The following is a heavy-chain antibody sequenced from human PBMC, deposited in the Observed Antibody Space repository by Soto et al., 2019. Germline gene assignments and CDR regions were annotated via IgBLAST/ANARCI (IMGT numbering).Heavy chain of an antibody. J-gene: IGHJ4*02. V-gene: IGHV4-39*01. CDR2: IYYSGST. CDR3: ANSYYDFWSGYQMYYFDY. D-gene: IGHD3-3*01. Sequence: QLQLQESGPGLVKPSETLSLTCTVSGGSISSSSYYWGWIRQPPGKGLEWIGSIYYSGSTYYNPSLKSRVTISVDTSKNQFSLKLSSVTAADTAVYYCANSYYDFWSGYQMYYFDYWGQGTLVTVSS. CDR1: GGSISSSSYY.